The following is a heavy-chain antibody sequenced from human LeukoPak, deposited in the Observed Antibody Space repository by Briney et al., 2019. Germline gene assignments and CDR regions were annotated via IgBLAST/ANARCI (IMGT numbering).Heavy chain of an antibody. CDR2: IYPRDGST. J-gene: IGHJ6*02. CDR3: ARDQSMVMDV. D-gene: IGHD3-10*01. CDR1: GYTFTSNY. Sequence: ASVKVSCKASGYTFTSNYIHWVRQAPGQGLEWMGMIYPRDGSTSYAQKFQGRVTMTRDTSTSTVYMELSSLRSEDTAVYYCARDQSMVMDVWGQGTTVTVSS. V-gene: IGHV1-46*01.